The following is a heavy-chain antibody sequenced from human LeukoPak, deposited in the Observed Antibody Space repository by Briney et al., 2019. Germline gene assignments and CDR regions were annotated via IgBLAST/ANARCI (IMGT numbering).Heavy chain of an antibody. V-gene: IGHV3-23*01. CDR1: GFTFSSYA. CDR3: ARDIDNGDYVVY. J-gene: IGHJ4*02. Sequence: GRSLRLSCAASGFTFSSYAMHWVRQAPGKGREWVSSIGSSGDITYYADSVKGRFTISRDNSKNTPYLQMNSLRAEDTAVYYCARDIDNGDYVVYWGQGTLVTVSS. D-gene: IGHD4-17*01. CDR2: IGSSGDIT.